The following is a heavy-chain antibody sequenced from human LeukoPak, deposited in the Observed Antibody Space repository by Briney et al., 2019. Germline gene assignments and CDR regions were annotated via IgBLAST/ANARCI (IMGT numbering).Heavy chain of an antibody. CDR2: IIPHVGSP. D-gene: IGHD3/OR15-3a*01. Sequence: SVEVSCKTFGDTFSYHSISWVRQAPGQGLQWLGGIIPHVGSPRYTERLQDRITITADESTTTAYLELSSLRSDDTAVYYCARGGLVYDFLTGYYAPGLEYFHHWGQGSLVTVSS. J-gene: IGHJ1*01. CDR3: ARGGLVYDFLTGYYAPGLEYFHH. CDR1: GDTFSYHS. V-gene: IGHV1-69*13.